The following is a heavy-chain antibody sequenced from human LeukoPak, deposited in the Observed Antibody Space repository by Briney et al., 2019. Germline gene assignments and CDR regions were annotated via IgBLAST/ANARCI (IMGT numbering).Heavy chain of an antibody. CDR3: ARGGYSSSWYSS. J-gene: IGHJ5*02. CDR1: GFTFDDYG. CDR2: ISSSGSTI. D-gene: IGHD6-13*01. V-gene: IGHV3-48*03. Sequence: PGGSLRLSCAASGFTFDDYGMSWVRQAPGKGLEWVSYISSSGSTIYYADSVKGRFTISRDNAKDSLYLQMNSLRAEDTAVYYCARGGYSSSWYSSWGQGTLVTVSS.